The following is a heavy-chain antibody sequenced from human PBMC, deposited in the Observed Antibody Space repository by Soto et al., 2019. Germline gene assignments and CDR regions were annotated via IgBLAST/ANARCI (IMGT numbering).Heavy chain of an antibody. CDR1: GFTFSSYA. D-gene: IGHD2-2*01. Sequence: GGSLRLSCAASGFTFSSYAMSWVRQAPGKGLEWVSGISGSSGSTYYADSVKGRLTISRDNSKNTLYLQMNSLRAEDTAVYYCAKDSPGLVGPAAMLSRFDPWGQGTLVTVSS. J-gene: IGHJ5*02. V-gene: IGHV3-23*01. CDR2: ISGSSGST. CDR3: AKDSPGLVGPAAMLSRFDP.